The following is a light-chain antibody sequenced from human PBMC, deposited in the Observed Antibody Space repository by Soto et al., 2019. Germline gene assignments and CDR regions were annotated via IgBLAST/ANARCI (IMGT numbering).Light chain of an antibody. V-gene: IGLV1-40*01. J-gene: IGLJ2*01. Sequence: QSVLTQPPSVSGAPGQRVTISCTGSSSNIGAGYDVHWYQQLPGTAPKLLIYGNSNRPSGVPDRFSGSKSGTSDSLAITGLQAEDEADYYCQSYDSSLNSVVFGGGTKLTVL. CDR1: SSNIGAGYD. CDR3: QSYDSSLNSVV. CDR2: GNS.